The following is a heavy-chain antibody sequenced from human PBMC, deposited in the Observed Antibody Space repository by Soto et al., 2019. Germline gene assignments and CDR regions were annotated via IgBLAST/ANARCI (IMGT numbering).Heavy chain of an antibody. CDR2: ISSNGDST. CDR1: GFTFSMFS. D-gene: IGHD4-17*01. Sequence: PGGSLRVSCSASGFTFSMFSMHWVRQAPGKGLEYVSGISSNGDSTYYADSVKGRFTISRDNSKNTLYLQMSSLRAVDTAVYYCVHPRSTVQIPPTWGQGTLVPVSS. V-gene: IGHV3-64D*06. CDR3: VHPRSTVQIPPT. J-gene: IGHJ5*02.